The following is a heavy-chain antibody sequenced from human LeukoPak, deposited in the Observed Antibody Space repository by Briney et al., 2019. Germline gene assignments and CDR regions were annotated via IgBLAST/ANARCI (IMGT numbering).Heavy chain of an antibody. Sequence: SETLSLTCTVSGGSISSYYWSWIRQPAGKGLEWIGRIYTSGSTNYNPSLKSRVTMSVDTSKNQFSLKLSSVTAADTAVYYCARDPAPYCSGGSCYSAFDIWGQGTTVTVSS. D-gene: IGHD2-15*01. CDR2: IYTSGST. CDR1: GGSISSYY. J-gene: IGHJ3*02. V-gene: IGHV4-4*07. CDR3: ARDPAPYCSGGSCYSAFDI.